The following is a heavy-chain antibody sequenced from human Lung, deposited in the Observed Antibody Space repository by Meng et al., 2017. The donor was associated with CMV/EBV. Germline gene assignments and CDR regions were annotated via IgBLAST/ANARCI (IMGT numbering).Heavy chain of an antibody. CDR1: GHTFTGYY. CDR3: ARGRIQLWLEKNYYYGMDV. CDR2: INPNSGGT. Sequence: ASVKVSCKASGHTFTGYYMHWVRQAPGQGLEWMGWINPNSGGTNYAQKFQGRVTMTRDTSISTAYMELSRLRSDDTAVYYCARGRIQLWLEKNYYYGMDVWGQGTTVTVSS. V-gene: IGHV1-2*02. D-gene: IGHD5-18*01. J-gene: IGHJ6*02.